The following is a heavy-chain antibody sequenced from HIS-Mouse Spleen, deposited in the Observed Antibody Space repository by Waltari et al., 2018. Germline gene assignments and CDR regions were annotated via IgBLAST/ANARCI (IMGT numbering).Heavy chain of an antibody. D-gene: IGHD1-1*01. V-gene: IGHV4-39*07. CDR1: GCSISSSSYY. CDR2: IYYSGST. CDR3: ARGFADWNDAFDI. J-gene: IGHJ3*02. Sequence: QLQLQESGPGLVKPSETLSLTCTVSGCSISSSSYYWGWIRQPPGKGLEWIGSIYYSGSTYYNPSLKSRVTISVDTSKNQFSLKLSSVTAADTAVYYCARGFADWNDAFDIWGQGTMVTVSS.